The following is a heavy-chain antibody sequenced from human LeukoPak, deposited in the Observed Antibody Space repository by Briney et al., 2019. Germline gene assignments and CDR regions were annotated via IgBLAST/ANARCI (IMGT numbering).Heavy chain of an antibody. V-gene: IGHV1-46*01. CDR2: INPSGGST. Sequence: ASVKVSCKASGYTFTSYYMHWVRQAPGQGLEWMGIINPSGGSTSYAQKFQGRVTMTRDTSTSTVYMELSSLRSEDTAVYYCARDLTQSGYYDSSGYNWFDPWGQGTLVTVSS. J-gene: IGHJ5*02. CDR1: GYTFTSYY. D-gene: IGHD3-22*01. CDR3: ARDLTQSGYYDSSGYNWFDP.